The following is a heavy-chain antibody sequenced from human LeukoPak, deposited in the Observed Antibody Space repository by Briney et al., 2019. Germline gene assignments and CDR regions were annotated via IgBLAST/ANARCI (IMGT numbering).Heavy chain of an antibody. Sequence: PSETLSLTCAVYGGSFSGYYWSWIRQPPGKGLEWIGEISHSGSTNYNPSLKSRATISVDTSKNQFSLKLSSVTAADTAVYYCARDYGDYSLLYWGQGTLVTVSS. CDR2: ISHSGST. CDR1: GGSFSGYY. V-gene: IGHV4-34*01. D-gene: IGHD4-17*01. CDR3: ARDYGDYSLLY. J-gene: IGHJ4*02.